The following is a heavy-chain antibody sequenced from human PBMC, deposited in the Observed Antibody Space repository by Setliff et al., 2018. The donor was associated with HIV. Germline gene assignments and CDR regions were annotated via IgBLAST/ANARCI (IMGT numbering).Heavy chain of an antibody. V-gene: IGHV4-34*01. CDR2: INQSGST. J-gene: IGHJ4*02. D-gene: IGHD5-18*01. Sequence: SETLSLTCAVYGGSFSGYYWSWIRQPPGKGLEWIGEINQSGSTNYNPSLKGRVTISVDTSKNQFSLKLSSVTAADTAVYYCARGQGYSYGPGHYWGQGTLVTVSS. CDR3: ARGQGYSYGPGHY. CDR1: GGSFSGYY.